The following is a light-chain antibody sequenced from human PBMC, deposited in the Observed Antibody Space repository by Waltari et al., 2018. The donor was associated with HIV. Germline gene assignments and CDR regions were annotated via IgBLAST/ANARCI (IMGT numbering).Light chain of an antibody. V-gene: IGLV2-23*02. J-gene: IGLJ1*01. CDR2: EVN. Sequence: QSALTQPASVSGSLGQSVRIPCTGTRCDVGRHNVLSWYSVEPGKVPKLLIFEVNKRPSGISSRFSGSRSGNTASLTISGLQVDDEADYFCCSFAGDKDGQLSKYVFGTGTTVTV. CDR1: RCDVGRHNV. CDR3: CSFAGDKDGQLSKYV.